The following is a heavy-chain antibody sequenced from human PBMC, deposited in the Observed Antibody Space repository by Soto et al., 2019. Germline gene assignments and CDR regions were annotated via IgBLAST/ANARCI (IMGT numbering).Heavy chain of an antibody. D-gene: IGHD4-17*01. V-gene: IGHV4-59*01. J-gene: IGHJ6*03. Sequence: SETLSRTCTVSGGSISSYYWSWIRQPPGKGLEWIGYIYYSGSTNYNPSLKSRVTISVDTSKNQFSLKLSSVTAADTAVYYCARVGTVYGDYYYYYMDVWGKGTTVTVSS. CDR1: GGSISSYY. CDR2: IYYSGST. CDR3: ARVGTVYGDYYYYYMDV.